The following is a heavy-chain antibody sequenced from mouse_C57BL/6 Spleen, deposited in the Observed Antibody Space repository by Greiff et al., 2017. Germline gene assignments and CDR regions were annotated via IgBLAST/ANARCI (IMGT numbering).Heavy chain of an antibody. CDR2: ISAGGSYT. CDR1: GFTFSSYA. V-gene: IGHV5-4*01. J-gene: IGHJ2*01. Sequence: EVKLVESGAGLVKPGGSLKLSCAASGFTFSSYAMSWVRQTPEKRLVWVATISAGGSYTYYPDNVKGRFTISRDTATNTLYLQMSHLKSEDTAMYYCAREGSCGSYFDYWGQVTTLTVSS. D-gene: IGHD1-1*02. CDR3: AREGSCGSYFDY.